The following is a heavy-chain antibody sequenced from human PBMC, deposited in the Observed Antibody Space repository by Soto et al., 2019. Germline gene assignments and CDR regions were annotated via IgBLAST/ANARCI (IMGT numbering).Heavy chain of an antibody. D-gene: IGHD3-16*01. Sequence: AGGSLRLSCAASGFTFSSYSMNWVRQAPGKGLEWVSSISSSSSYIYYADSVKGRFTISRDNAKNSLYLQMNSLRAEDTAVYYCARDGGFFFDYWGQGTLVTVSS. CDR2: ISSSSSYI. CDR3: ARDGGFFFDY. CDR1: GFTFSSYS. J-gene: IGHJ4*02. V-gene: IGHV3-21*01.